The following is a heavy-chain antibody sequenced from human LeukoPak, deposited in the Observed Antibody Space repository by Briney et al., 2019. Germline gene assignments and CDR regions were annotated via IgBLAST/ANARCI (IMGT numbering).Heavy chain of an antibody. Sequence: PGGSLSLSCAASGFSFSSYSMNWVRQAPGKGLEWVSSISSSGSYIDYADSVRGRFSISRDNAKKSLYLQMNSLRAEDTAVYYCARSDYRVFDIWGQGTMVTVSS. D-gene: IGHD4/OR15-4a*01. CDR2: ISSSGSYI. J-gene: IGHJ3*02. CDR1: GFSFSSYS. V-gene: IGHV3-21*01. CDR3: ARSDYRVFDI.